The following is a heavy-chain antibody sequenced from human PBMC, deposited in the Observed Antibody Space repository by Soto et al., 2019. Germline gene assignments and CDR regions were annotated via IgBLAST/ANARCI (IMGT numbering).Heavy chain of an antibody. CDR2: ISAYNGNT. J-gene: IGHJ5*02. Sequence: ASVKVSCKASGYTFTSYGISWVRQAPGQGLEWMGWISAYNGNTNYAQKLQGRVTMTTDTSTSTAYMELRSLRSDDTAVYYCARSYYDFWSGYRGSNWFDPWGQGTLVNVSS. V-gene: IGHV1-18*01. CDR3: ARSYYDFWSGYRGSNWFDP. CDR1: GYTFTSYG. D-gene: IGHD3-3*01.